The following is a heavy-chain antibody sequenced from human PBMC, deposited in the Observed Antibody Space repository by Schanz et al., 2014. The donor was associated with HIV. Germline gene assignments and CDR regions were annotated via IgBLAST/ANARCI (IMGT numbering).Heavy chain of an antibody. CDR3: AKDIFYDSSGLNPGWGSFDI. CDR1: GFTFSRYW. CDR2: IKEDESEK. Sequence: EVQLVESGGGLVQPGGSLRLSCAASGFTFSRYWMTWVRQAPGKGLEWVANIKEDESEKYYADSVKGRFTISRDNGRNSLYLQMNSLRPEDTALYYCAKDIFYDSSGLNPGWGSFDIWGQGTLVTVSS. V-gene: IGHV3-7*03. D-gene: IGHD3-22*01. J-gene: IGHJ3*02.